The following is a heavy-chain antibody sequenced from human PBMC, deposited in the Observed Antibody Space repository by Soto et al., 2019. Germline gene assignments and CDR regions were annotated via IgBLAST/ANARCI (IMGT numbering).Heavy chain of an antibody. CDR1: GFTFSSYA. D-gene: IGHD2-21*01. Sequence: QVQLVESGGGVVQPGRSLRLSCAASGFTFSSYAMHWVRQAPGKGLEWVAVISYDGSNKYYADSVKGRFTISRDNSKNTLYLQMNSLRAEDTAVYYCARDLNPLPCGGYYYYYGMDVWGQGTTVTVSS. J-gene: IGHJ6*02. CDR3: ARDLNPLPCGGYYYYYGMDV. V-gene: IGHV3-30-3*01. CDR2: ISYDGSNK.